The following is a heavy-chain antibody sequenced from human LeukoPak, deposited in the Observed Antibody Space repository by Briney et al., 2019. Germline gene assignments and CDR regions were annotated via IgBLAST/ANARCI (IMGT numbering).Heavy chain of an antibody. CDR3: AKAPIAARPYYYYGMDV. CDR1: GFTFSSYG. CDR2: ISYDGSNK. V-gene: IGHV3-30*18. Sequence: PGGSLRLSCAASGFTFSSYGMHWVRQAPGKGLEWVAVISYDGSNKYYADSVKGRFTISRDNSKNTLYLQMNSLRAEDTAVYYCAKAPIAARPYYYYGMDVWGQGTTVTVSS. J-gene: IGHJ6*02. D-gene: IGHD6-6*01.